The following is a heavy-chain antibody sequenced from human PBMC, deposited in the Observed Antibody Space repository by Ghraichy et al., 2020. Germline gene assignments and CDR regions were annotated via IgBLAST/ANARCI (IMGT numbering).Heavy chain of an antibody. Sequence: GESLNISCAASGFTFSKYWMTWVRQAPGKGLEWVANIKQDGSEKHYVDSVKGRLTISRDNAKNSLYLEMNSLRAEDTAIYFCARGAFCGADCYTQYYFDYWGRGTPVTVS. J-gene: IGHJ4*02. CDR3: ARGAFCGADCYTQYYFDY. CDR2: IKQDGSEK. V-gene: IGHV3-7*01. CDR1: GFTFSKYW. D-gene: IGHD2-21*02.